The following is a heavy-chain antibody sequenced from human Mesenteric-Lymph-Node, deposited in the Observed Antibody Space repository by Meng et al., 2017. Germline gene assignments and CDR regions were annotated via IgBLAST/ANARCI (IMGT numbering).Heavy chain of an antibody. V-gene: IGHV4-34*02. CDR1: GGSLSGYY. D-gene: IGHD3-10*01. CDR2: VYHNGVT. Sequence: QVQRKQWGAEVLKPSETLFLTCAVYGGSLSGYYWSWIRQPPGKGLEWIGEVYHNGVTKYSPSLRSRVVISIDTSKNQFSLNLRSVSAADTAMYYCARGGATPMIIKYWGPGTLVTVSS. J-gene: IGHJ4*02. CDR3: ARGGATPMIIKY.